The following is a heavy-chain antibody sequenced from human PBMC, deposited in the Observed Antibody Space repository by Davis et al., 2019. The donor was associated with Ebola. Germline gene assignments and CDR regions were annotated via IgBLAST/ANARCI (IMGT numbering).Heavy chain of an antibody. J-gene: IGHJ5*01. V-gene: IGHV1-8*01. Sequence: AASVKVSCKASGYSFSSYDLNWVRQATGQGLEWMGWMNPNSGNTGYAQKFQGRVTMTRNTSISTAYMELSSLRSGDTAMYFCARGTRSFDSWGQGTLVIVSS. CDR1: GYSFSSYD. D-gene: IGHD3-16*01. CDR3: ARGTRSFDS. CDR2: MNPNSGNT.